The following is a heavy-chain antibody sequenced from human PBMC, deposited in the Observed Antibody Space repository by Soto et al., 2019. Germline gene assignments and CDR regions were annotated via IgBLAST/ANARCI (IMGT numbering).Heavy chain of an antibody. CDR1: GGSISSGGYY. CDR2: IYYSGST. D-gene: IGHD4-17*01. V-gene: IGHV4-31*03. J-gene: IGHJ6*03. CDR3: ARAPDYGDYYYYYYMDV. Sequence: QVQLQESGPGLVKPSQTLSLTCTVSGGSISSGGYYWSWIRQHPGKGLEWIGYIYYSGSTYYNPSLKSRVTISVDSSKNQFSLKLSSVTAADTAAHYCARAPDYGDYYYYYYMDVWGKGTTVTVSS.